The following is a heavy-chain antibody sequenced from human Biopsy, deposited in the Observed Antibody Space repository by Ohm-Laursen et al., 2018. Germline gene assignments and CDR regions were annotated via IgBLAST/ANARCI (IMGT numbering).Heavy chain of an antibody. J-gene: IGHJ5*02. Sequence: SETLSLTCTVSGGSISSGGYYWGWIRQHPGKGPEWIGHMYYSGSTYYNPSLKSRITISVDTSKNQFSLKLSSVTAADTAVYYCAGLVTGFIDPWGQGTLVTVSS. CDR2: MYYSGST. CDR1: GGSISSGGYY. V-gene: IGHV4-31*03. CDR3: AGLVTGFIDP. D-gene: IGHD3-9*01.